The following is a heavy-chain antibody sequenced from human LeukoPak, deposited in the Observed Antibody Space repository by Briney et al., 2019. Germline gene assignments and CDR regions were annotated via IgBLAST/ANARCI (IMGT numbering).Heavy chain of an antibody. Sequence: GGSLRLSCAASGFIFSSYSMSWVRQAPGMGLEWVTVITGSGGNTYYADSVKGRFTISKDNSKNTVYLQMSSLRVDDTAVYYCAKAASSSWPSYYYGMDVWGQGTTVTVSS. J-gene: IGHJ6*02. D-gene: IGHD6-13*01. V-gene: IGHV3-23*01. CDR2: ITGSGGNT. CDR3: AKAASSSWPSYYYGMDV. CDR1: GFIFSSYS.